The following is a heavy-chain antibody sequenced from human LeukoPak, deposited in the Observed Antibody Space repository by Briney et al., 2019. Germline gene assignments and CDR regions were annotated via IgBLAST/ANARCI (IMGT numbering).Heavy chain of an antibody. Sequence: GESLKISCKGSGYSFTSYWIGWVRQMPGKGLEWMGIIYPGDSDTRYSPSFQGQVTISANKSISTAYLQWSSLKASDTAMYYCARHGGTAYCGGDCYSTYYFDYWGQGTLVTVSS. CDR2: IYPGDSDT. D-gene: IGHD2-21*01. CDR1: GYSFTSYW. J-gene: IGHJ4*02. CDR3: ARHGGTAYCGGDCYSTYYFDY. V-gene: IGHV5-51*01.